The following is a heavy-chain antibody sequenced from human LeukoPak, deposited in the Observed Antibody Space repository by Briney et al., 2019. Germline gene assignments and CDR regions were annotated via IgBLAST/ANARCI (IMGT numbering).Heavy chain of an antibody. D-gene: IGHD2-2*01. J-gene: IGHJ4*02. CDR1: GGSISSYY. Sequence: SETLSLTCTVSGGSISSYYWSWIRQPPGKGLEWIGYIDYSGSTYFNPSLKSRVTISVDTSKNQFSLKLNSVTAADTAIYYCARGPSVPAALPFDYWGQGTLVTVSS. V-gene: IGHV4-59*08. CDR3: ARGPSVPAALPFDY. CDR2: IDYSGST.